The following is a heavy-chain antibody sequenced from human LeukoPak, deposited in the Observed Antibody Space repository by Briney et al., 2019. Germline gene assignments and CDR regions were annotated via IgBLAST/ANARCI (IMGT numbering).Heavy chain of an antibody. V-gene: IGHV4-61*08. CDR2: IYYSGST. J-gene: IGHJ4*02. Sequence: SETLSLTCTVSGGSVSSGGYYWSCIRRPPGKGLAWIVYIYYSGSTNYNPSLKSRVTISVDTSKNQFSLKLSSVTAADTAVYYCARATMVRGVPRRIFDYWGQGTLVTVSS. CDR3: ARATMVRGVPRRIFDY. D-gene: IGHD3-10*01. CDR1: GGSVSSGGYY.